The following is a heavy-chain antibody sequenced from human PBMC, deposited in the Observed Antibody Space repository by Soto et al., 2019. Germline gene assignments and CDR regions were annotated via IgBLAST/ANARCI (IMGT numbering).Heavy chain of an antibody. CDR2: INPNSGGT. CDR3: ARESRSSGWGYYGMDV. V-gene: IGHV1-2*04. D-gene: IGHD6-19*01. Sequence: ASVKVSCKASGYTFTGYYMHWVRQAPGQGLEWMGWINPNSGGTNYAQKFQGWVTMTRDTSISTAYMELSRLRSDDTAVYYCARESRSSGWGYYGMDVWGQGTTVTVSS. CDR1: GYTFTGYY. J-gene: IGHJ6*02.